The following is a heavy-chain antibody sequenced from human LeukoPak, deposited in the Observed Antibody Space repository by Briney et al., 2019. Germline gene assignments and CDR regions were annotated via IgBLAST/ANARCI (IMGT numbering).Heavy chain of an antibody. V-gene: IGHV4-59*01. CDR2: IYYSGST. D-gene: IGHD6-19*01. CDR3: ARDVEYSSRGFDP. CDR1: GGSISSYY. J-gene: IGHJ5*02. Sequence: PSETLSLTCTVSGGSISSYYWSWIRQPPGKGLEWIGYIYYSGSTNYNPSLKSRVTISVDTSKNQFTLKLSSVTAADTAVYYCARDVEYSSRGFDPWGQGTLVTVSS.